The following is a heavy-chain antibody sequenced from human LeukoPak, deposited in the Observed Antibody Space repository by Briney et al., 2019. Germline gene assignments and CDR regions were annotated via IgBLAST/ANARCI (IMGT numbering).Heavy chain of an antibody. J-gene: IGHJ5*02. V-gene: IGHV4-4*02. CDR3: ARRGGVAGNWFDP. CDR2: INHSGST. D-gene: IGHD6-19*01. Sequence: PSGTLSLTCDVSGGSISNTNWWSWIRQPPGKGLEWIGEINHSGSTNYNPSLKSRVTISVDTSKNQFSLKLSSVTAADTAVYYCARRGGVAGNWFDPWGQGTLVTVSS. CDR1: GGSISNTNW.